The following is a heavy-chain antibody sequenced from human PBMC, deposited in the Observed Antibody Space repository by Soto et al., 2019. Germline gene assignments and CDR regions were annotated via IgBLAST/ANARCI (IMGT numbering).Heavy chain of an antibody. CDR1: GFTFDDYA. CDR2: INWNSGSI. Sequence: GGSLRLSCAASGFTFDDYAMHWVRQVPGKGLERVSGINWNSGSIGYGDSVKGRFAISRDNAKNSLHLQMNSLSAEDTAFYYCVKDESINWYSGHFRHWGQGTLVTVSS. D-gene: IGHD6-13*01. V-gene: IGHV3-9*01. J-gene: IGHJ1*01. CDR3: VKDESINWYSGHFRH.